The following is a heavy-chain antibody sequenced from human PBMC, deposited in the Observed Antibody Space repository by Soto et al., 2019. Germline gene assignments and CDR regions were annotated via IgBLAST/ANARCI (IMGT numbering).Heavy chain of an antibody. V-gene: IGHV3-23*01. CDR1: GFTFSEFA. Sequence: EVQLFESGGGLVQPGGSLTLSCAASGFTFSEFAMNWVRQAPGEGLEWGSGISGGGDATFYADSVKGRFTISRVQSKNTVYLQMHGLRADDTAVYYCVKKIAGTTTSGAYWSFDLWGRGTLVTVSS. CDR3: VKKIAGTTTSGAYWSFDL. J-gene: IGHJ2*01. CDR2: ISGGGDAT. D-gene: IGHD1-26*01.